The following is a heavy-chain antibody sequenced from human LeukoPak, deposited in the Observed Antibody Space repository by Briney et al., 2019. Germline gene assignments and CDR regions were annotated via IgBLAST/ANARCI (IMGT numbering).Heavy chain of an antibody. V-gene: IGHV4-39*01. CDR1: GASISTSSYY. J-gene: IGHJ4*02. CDR2: IYYTGSS. D-gene: IGHD3-10*01. CDR3: ASHQYGSGSYYHDY. Sequence: SETLSLTCTVSGASISTSSYYWGWIRQPPGKGLEWIANIYYTGSSYYNPSLKSRITISVDTSKNQFSLKLSSVTAADTAVYYCASHQYGSGSYYHDYWGQGALVTVSS.